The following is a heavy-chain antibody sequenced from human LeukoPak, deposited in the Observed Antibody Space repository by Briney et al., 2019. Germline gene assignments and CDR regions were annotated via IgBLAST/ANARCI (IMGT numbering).Heavy chain of an antibody. Sequence: SETLSLTCTVSGGSISSDTYFWSWIRQPAGKGLEWIGRISSTGRTDYNPSLTSRVIISVDTSKNHLFMQLSSVTAADTAVYYCARDNKYCTNGVCYPRYYYYYYMDVWGKGTTVTVSS. V-gene: IGHV4-61*02. J-gene: IGHJ6*03. CDR1: GGSISSDTYF. CDR3: ARDNKYCTNGVCYPRYYYYYYMDV. CDR2: ISSTGRT. D-gene: IGHD2-8*01.